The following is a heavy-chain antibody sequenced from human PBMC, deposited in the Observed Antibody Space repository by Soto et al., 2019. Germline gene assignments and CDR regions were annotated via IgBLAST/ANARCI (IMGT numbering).Heavy chain of an antibody. V-gene: IGHV4-34*01. Sequence: PSETLSLTCAVYGGSFSGYYWSWIRQPPGKGLEWIGEINHSGSTNYNPSLKSRVTISVDTSKNQFSLKLSSVTAADTAVYYCASRQGYYDIFSGYYSVVDWFDPWGQGTLVTVSS. CDR2: INHSGST. CDR3: ASRQGYYDIFSGYYSVVDWFDP. J-gene: IGHJ5*02. CDR1: GGSFSGYY. D-gene: IGHD3-9*01.